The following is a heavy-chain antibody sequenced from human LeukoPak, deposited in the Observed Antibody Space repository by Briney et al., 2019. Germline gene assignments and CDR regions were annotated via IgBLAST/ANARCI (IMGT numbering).Heavy chain of an antibody. J-gene: IGHJ3*02. Sequence: SETLSLTCAVYGGSFSGYYWSWIRQPPGKGLEWIGEINHSGSTNYNPSLKSRVTISVDTSKNQFSLKLSSVTAADTAVYYCARGWYCSSTSCATDAFDIWGQETMVTVSS. CDR3: ARGWYCSSTSCATDAFDI. CDR2: INHSGST. D-gene: IGHD2-2*01. CDR1: GGSFSGYY. V-gene: IGHV4-34*01.